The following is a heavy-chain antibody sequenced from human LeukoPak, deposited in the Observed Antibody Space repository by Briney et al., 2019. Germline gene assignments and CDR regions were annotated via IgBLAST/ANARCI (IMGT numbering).Heavy chain of an antibody. D-gene: IGHD3-22*01. J-gene: IGHJ4*02. CDR1: GGSISSSSYY. Sequence: SETLSLTCTVSGGSISSSSYYWGWIRQPPGKGLEWIGSIYYSGSTYYNPSLKGRVTISVDTSKNQFSLKLSSVTAADTAVYYCAGLETYYYDSSGPYWGQGTLVTVSS. CDR3: AGLETYYYDSSGPY. V-gene: IGHV4-39*01. CDR2: IYYSGST.